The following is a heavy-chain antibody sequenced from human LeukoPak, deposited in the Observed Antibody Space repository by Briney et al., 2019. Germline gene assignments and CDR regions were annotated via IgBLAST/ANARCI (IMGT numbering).Heavy chain of an antibody. D-gene: IGHD5-24*01. J-gene: IGHJ4*02. V-gene: IGHV3-30*03. Sequence: PGRSLRLSCAASGSTFSSFAIHWVRQVPGKGLEWVTAISYDGSNKYYADSVKGRFTISRDNSKNTVYVQMNSLRLEDTAVYYCARETPRRGETRDGYRWGQGTLVTVSS. CDR2: ISYDGSNK. CDR3: ARETPRRGETRDGYR. CDR1: GSTFSSFA.